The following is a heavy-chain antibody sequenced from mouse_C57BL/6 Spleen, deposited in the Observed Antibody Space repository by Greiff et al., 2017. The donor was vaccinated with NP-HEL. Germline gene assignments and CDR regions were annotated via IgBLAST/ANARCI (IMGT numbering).Heavy chain of an antibody. CDR3: AIMYGNYVGYYAMDY. V-gene: IGHV1-82*01. CDR1: GYAFSSSW. CDR2: IYPGDGDT. J-gene: IGHJ4*01. D-gene: IGHD2-10*02. Sequence: QVQLQQSGPELVKPGASVKISCKASGYAFSSSWMNWVKQRPGKGLEWIGRIYPGDGDTNYNGKFKGKATLTADKSSSTAYMQLSSLTSEDSAVYFCAIMYGNYVGYYAMDYWGQGTSVTVSS.